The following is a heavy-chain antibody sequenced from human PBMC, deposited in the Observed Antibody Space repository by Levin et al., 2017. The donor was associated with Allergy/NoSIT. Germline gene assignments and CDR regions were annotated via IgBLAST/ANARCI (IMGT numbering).Heavy chain of an antibody. J-gene: IGHJ3*02. CDR3: AKGHYYDSSGFLYKSDAFDM. CDR2: ISGNGAST. Sequence: GGSRRLSCAASGFTFKSYGMTWVRQAPGKGLEWVAVISGNGASTYYADSVKGRFTISRDNSKNTLYVQMNSLRVEDTAIYYCAKGHYYDSSGFLYKSDAFDMWGQGTKVTVSS. V-gene: IGHV3-23*01. D-gene: IGHD3-22*01. CDR1: GFTFKSYG.